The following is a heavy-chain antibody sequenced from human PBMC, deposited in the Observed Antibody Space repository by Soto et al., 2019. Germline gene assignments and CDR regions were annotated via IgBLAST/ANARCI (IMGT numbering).Heavy chain of an antibody. CDR1: GFTFSSYA. CDR2: ISGSGGST. D-gene: IGHD3-3*01. V-gene: IGHV3-23*01. Sequence: GGSLRLSCAASGFTFSSYAMSWVRQAPGKGLEWVSAISGSGGSTYYADSVKGRFTISRDNSKNTLYLQMNSLRAEDTAVYYCAKLPGAQEIKPIFGVVPGYYGMDVWGQGTTVTVSS. J-gene: IGHJ6*02. CDR3: AKLPGAQEIKPIFGVVPGYYGMDV.